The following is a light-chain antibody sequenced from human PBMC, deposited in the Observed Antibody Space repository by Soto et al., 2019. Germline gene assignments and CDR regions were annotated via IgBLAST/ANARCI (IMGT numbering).Light chain of an antibody. CDR3: YQYGSTPPT. J-gene: IGKJ1*01. CDR2: GAS. Sequence: EVFLTQSPGTLSLSRWERATLSWRASQSVSSNYLAWYQQRLGQAPRLLIFGASTRATGIPDRFSGSGSGTDFTLTISRLEPEDFVVFYCYQYGSTPPTFGQGTKVDIK. CDR1: QSVSSNY. V-gene: IGKV3-20*01.